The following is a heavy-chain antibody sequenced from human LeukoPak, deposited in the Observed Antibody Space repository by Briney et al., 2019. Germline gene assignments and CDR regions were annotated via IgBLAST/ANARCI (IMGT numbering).Heavy chain of an antibody. V-gene: IGHV3-33*01. CDR3: AGDYGEYYYGMDV. CDR1: GFTFSSYG. J-gene: IGHJ6*02. CDR2: IWYDGSNK. D-gene: IGHD4-17*01. Sequence: PGRSLRLSCAASGFTFSSYGMHWVRQAPGKGLEWVAVIWYDGSNKCYADSVKGRFTISRDNSKNTLYLQMNSLRAEDTAVYYCAGDYGEYYYGMDVGGQGTTVTVSS.